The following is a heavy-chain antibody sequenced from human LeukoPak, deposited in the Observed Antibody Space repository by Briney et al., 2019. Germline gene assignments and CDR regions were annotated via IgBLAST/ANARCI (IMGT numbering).Heavy chain of an antibody. J-gene: IGHJ4*02. CDR1: GFPFSDYY. D-gene: IGHD1-26*01. CDR2: ISNTGTTI. CDR3: ARDNSGAFGD. Sequence: GGSLRLSCAASGFPFSDYYMSWIRQAPGKGLEWVAYISNTGTTIYYADPVKGRFTISRDNAKNSLYLQMDSLRAEDTAFYYCARDNSGAFGDSGQGTLVTVSS. V-gene: IGHV3-11*01.